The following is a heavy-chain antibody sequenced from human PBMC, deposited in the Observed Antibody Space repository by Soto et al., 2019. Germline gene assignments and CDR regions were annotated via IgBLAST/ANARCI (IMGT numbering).Heavy chain of an antibody. CDR1: GFTFSPYW. J-gene: IGHJ5*02. CDR2: IKDDGGDE. D-gene: IGHD6-19*01. CDR3: AGGSGWISDT. V-gene: IGHV3-7*05. Sequence: EVQLVESGGGLVQPGGSLRLSCAASGFTFSPYWMSWVRHAPGKGLEWVAIIKDDGGDELYLEAVRGRFTISRDNAKKSLYLAMDSLRVEDTAVYYCAGGSGWISDTWGQGTLVTVSS.